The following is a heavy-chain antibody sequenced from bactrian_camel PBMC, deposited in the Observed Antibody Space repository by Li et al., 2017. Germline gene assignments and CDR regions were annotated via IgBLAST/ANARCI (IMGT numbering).Heavy chain of an antibody. D-gene: IGHD6*01. CDR3: VRNIVAGRLAYAY. J-gene: IGHJ4*01. Sequence: QVQLVESGGGSVLAGGSLKLSCVVSGYNTYYMGWIRQVAGKELQWVAAIHASDESTYYPVSMQGRFTVSRDNAKNTLYLQMNMLRPEDTAVYYCVRNIVAGRLAYAYWGQGTQVTVS. CDR1: GYNTYY. V-gene: IGHV3S28*01. CDR2: IHASDEST.